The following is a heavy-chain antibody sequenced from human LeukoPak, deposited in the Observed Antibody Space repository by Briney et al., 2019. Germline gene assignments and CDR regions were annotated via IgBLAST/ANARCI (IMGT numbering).Heavy chain of an antibody. D-gene: IGHD1-26*01. CDR1: GYTFTSYG. V-gene: IGHV1-18*01. CDR3: ARDLVVGATPGYDY. J-gene: IGHJ4*02. Sequence: GASVKVSCKASGYTFTSYGISWVRQAPRQGLEWMGWISAYNGNTNYAQKLQGRVTMTTDTFTSTAYMELRSLRSDDTAVYYCARDLVVGATPGYDYWGQGTLVTVSS. CDR2: ISAYNGNT.